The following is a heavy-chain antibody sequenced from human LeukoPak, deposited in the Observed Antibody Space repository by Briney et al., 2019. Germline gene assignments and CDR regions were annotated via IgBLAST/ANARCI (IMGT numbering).Heavy chain of an antibody. CDR3: TRDNACLDH. D-gene: IGHD2-2*01. CDR1: GFTFSSYW. J-gene: IGHJ4*02. CDR2: IKYDGSER. V-gene: IGHV3-7*01. Sequence: GGSLRLSCAVTGFTFSSYWMTWVRQAPGKGLEWVANIKYDGSERYYVDSVKGRFTISRDNAKNSLYLQMTSLRAEDTAVYYCTRDNACLDHWDQGTLVTVSS.